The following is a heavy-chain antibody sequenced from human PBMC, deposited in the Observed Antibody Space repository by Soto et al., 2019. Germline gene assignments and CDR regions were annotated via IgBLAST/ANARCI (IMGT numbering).Heavy chain of an antibody. J-gene: IGHJ5*02. V-gene: IGHV3-23*01. CDR3: AKAPPPFTSGAFDP. CDR2: ISGSGDST. Sequence: VGSLRLSCVGSGFTFSSYGMNWVRQAPGKGLEWVSAISGSGDSTHYADSVKGRFTISRDNSKKSLYLQMNSLRAEDTAVYYCAKAPPPFTSGAFDPWGQGSLVTVSS. CDR1: GFTFSSYG. D-gene: IGHD3-10*01.